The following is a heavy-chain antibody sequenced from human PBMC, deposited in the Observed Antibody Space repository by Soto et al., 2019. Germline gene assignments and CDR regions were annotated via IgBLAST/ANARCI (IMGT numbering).Heavy chain of an antibody. D-gene: IGHD3-10*01. CDR2: INHSGGT. CDR3: ARLALLWFGELYDYYYGMDV. Sequence: PSETLSLTCAVYGGSFSGYYWSWIRQPPGKGLEWIGEINHSGGTNYNPSLKSRVTISVDTSKNQFSLKLSSVTAADTAVYYCARLALLWFGELYDYYYGMDVWGQGTTVTVSS. J-gene: IGHJ6*02. V-gene: IGHV4-34*01. CDR1: GGSFSGYY.